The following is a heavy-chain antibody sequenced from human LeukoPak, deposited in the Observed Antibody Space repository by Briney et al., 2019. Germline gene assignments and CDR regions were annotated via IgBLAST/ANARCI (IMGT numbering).Heavy chain of an antibody. CDR1: GFTFSSYS. Sequence: KPGGSQRLSCAASGFTFSSYSMNWVRQAPGKGLEWVSFISTSSSYIYYADSMKGRFTVSRDNARNSLYLQMNSLRVEDTAVYYCARVRPGQWLLRDAFDIWGQGTMVTVSS. CDR3: ARVRPGQWLLRDAFDI. V-gene: IGHV3-21*01. D-gene: IGHD6-19*01. CDR2: ISTSSSYI. J-gene: IGHJ3*02.